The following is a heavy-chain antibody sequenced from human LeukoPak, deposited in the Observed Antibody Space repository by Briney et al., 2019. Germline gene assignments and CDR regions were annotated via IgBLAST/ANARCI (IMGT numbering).Heavy chain of an antibody. CDR2: INPNSGGT. V-gene: IGHV1-2*02. Sequence: ASAKVSCKASGYTFTGYYMHWVRQAPGQGLEWMGWINPNSGGTNYAQKFQGRVTMTRDTSISTAYMELSRLRSDDTAVYYCASSSTVTTAFDYWGQGTLVTISS. CDR1: GYTFTGYY. CDR3: ASSSTVTTAFDY. J-gene: IGHJ4*02. D-gene: IGHD4-11*01.